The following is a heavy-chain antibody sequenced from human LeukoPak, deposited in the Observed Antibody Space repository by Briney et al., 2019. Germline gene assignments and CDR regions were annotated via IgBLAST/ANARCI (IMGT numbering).Heavy chain of an antibody. Sequence: ASVKVSCKASGYTFTSYYMHWVRQAPGQGLEWMGIINPSGGSTSYAQKFQGRVTMTRDTSTSTVYMELSSLGSEDTAVYYCARDGGYCSGGSCSENWFDPWGQGTLVTVSS. CDR3: ARDGGYCSGGSCSENWFDP. J-gene: IGHJ5*02. V-gene: IGHV1-46*01. D-gene: IGHD2-15*01. CDR1: GYTFTSYY. CDR2: INPSGGST.